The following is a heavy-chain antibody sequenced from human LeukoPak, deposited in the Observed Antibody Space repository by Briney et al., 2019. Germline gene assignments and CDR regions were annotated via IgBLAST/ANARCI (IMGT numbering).Heavy chain of an antibody. CDR2: ISYDGSNK. J-gene: IGHJ4*02. D-gene: IGHD6-13*01. CDR3: ARDLYSSSWYVRITGFDY. V-gene: IGHV3-30*04. CDR1: GFTFSSYA. Sequence: GGSLRLSCAASGFTFSSYAMHWVRQAPGKGLEWVAVISYDGSNKYYADSVKGRFTISRDNSKNTLYLQMNSLRAEDTAVYYCARDLYSSSWYVRITGFDYWGQGTLVTVSS.